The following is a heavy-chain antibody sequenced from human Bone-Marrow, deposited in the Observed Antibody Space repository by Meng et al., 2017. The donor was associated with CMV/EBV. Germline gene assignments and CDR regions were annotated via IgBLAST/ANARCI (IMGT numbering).Heavy chain of an antibody. CDR3: AKGSDCSGGSCYYYGMDV. Sequence: GESLKISCAASGFTFSSYWMSWVRQAPGKGLEWVANIKQDGSEKYYVDSVKGRFTISRDNAKNSLYLQMNSLRAEDTAVYYCAKGSDCSGGSCYYYGMDVWGQGTTVTVSS. CDR1: GFTFSSYW. V-gene: IGHV3-7*01. D-gene: IGHD2-15*01. J-gene: IGHJ6*02. CDR2: IKQDGSEK.